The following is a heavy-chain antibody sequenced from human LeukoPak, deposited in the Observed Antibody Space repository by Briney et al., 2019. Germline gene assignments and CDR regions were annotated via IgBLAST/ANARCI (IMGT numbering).Heavy chain of an antibody. V-gene: IGHV4-34*01. CDR2: INHSGST. J-gene: IGHJ3*02. Sequence: SETLSLTCAVYGGSFSGYSWTWIRQPPGKGLEWIGEINHSGSTNYNPSLKSRVTISVDTSKNQFSLKLSSVTAADTAVYYCRSSWGAAAGTNYIAFDIWGQGTMVTVSS. CDR3: RSSWGAAAGTNYIAFDI. D-gene: IGHD6-13*01. CDR1: GGSFSGYS.